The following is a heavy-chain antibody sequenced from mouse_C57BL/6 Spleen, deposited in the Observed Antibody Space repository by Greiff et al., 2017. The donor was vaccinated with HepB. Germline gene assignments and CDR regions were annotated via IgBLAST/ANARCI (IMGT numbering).Heavy chain of an antibody. V-gene: IGHV1-64*01. Sequence: QVQLKQPGAELVKPGASVKLSCKASGYTFTSYWMHWVKQRPGQGLEWIGMIHPNSGSTNYNEKFKSKATLTVDKSSSTAYMQLSSLTSEDSAVYYCARGMVTTADYYAMDYWGQGTSVTVSS. J-gene: IGHJ4*01. CDR1: GYTFTSYW. D-gene: IGHD2-2*01. CDR2: IHPNSGST. CDR3: ARGMVTTADYYAMDY.